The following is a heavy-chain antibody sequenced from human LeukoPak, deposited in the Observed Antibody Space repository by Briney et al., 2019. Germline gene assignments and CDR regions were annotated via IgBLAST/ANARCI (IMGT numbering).Heavy chain of an antibody. CDR1: GGSISSYY. V-gene: IGHV4-59*01. D-gene: IGHD1-26*01. J-gene: IGHJ4*02. Sequence: SETLSLTCTVSGGSISSYYWSWIRQPPGKGLEWIGYIYYSGSTNYNPSLKSRVTISVDTSKNQFSLKLSSVTAADTAVYYCARDQGIVGATGLDYWGQGTLVTVSS. CDR2: IYYSGST. CDR3: ARDQGIVGATGLDY.